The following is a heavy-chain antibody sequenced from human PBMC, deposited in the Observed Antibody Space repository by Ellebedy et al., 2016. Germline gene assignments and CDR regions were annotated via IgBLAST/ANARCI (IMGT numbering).Heavy chain of an antibody. CDR1: RFTFSSYA. J-gene: IGHJ4*02. V-gene: IGHV3-23*01. D-gene: IGHD3-16*01. Sequence: GGSLRLSCAASRFTFSSYAMSWVRQAPGKGLEWVSAISGSGGSTYYADSVKGRFTIPRDNSKNTLYLQRNSLRAEDTALYYCAKEAITFGGVFDYWGQGILVIVSS. CDR3: AKEAITFGGVFDY. CDR2: ISGSGGST.